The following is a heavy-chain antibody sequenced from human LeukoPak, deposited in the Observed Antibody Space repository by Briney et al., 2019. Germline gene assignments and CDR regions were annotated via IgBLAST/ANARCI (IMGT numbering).Heavy chain of an antibody. CDR1: GFTFSRHS. V-gene: IGHV3-33*01. J-gene: IGHJ4*02. CDR2: IWYDGSDK. Sequence: GGSLRLSCAASGFTFSRHSMHWVRQAPGKGLEWVAVIWYDGSDKYYADSVKGRFTISRDNSKNTLYLQMNSLRAEDTAVYYCARDISSRHFDHLGQGTLVTVSS. D-gene: IGHD6-6*01. CDR3: ARDISSRHFDH.